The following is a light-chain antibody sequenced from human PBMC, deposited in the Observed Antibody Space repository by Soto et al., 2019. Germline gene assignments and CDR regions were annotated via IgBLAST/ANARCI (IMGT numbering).Light chain of an antibody. V-gene: IGKV3-20*01. CDR3: HHYDRSPIFT. CDR1: QSVSDNH. J-gene: IGKJ3*01. Sequence: EIVLTQSPGTLSLSPGERATLSCRASQSVSDNHLAWYHQKPGQPPRLLIYGASNRATGIPDRFSGRGSGTDFTLTIRRLEPEDFATYYCHHYDRSPIFTFGPGTKVDI. CDR2: GAS.